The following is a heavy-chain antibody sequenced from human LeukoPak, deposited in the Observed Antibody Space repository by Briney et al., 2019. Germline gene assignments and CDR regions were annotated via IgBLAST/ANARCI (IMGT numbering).Heavy chain of an antibody. CDR2: MNPNSGNT. J-gene: IGHJ6*02. CDR3: ARGRHRGLREPYYYYGMDV. CDR1: GYTFTSYD. D-gene: IGHD3-16*01. V-gene: IGHV1-8*01. Sequence: GASVKVSCKASGYTFTSYDINWVRQATGQGLEWMGWMNPNSGNTGYAQKFQGRVTMTRNTSISTAYMELSSLRSEDTAVYYCARGRHRGLREPYYYYGMDVWGQGTTVTVSS.